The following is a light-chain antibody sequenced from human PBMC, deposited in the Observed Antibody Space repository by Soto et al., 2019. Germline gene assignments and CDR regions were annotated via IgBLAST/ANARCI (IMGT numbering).Light chain of an antibody. CDR2: SNN. Sequence: QPVLTQPPSASGTPGQRVTISCSGRSANIGNNYVCWYQQLPGTAPKLLIYSNNQRPSGVPDRFSGSKSGTSASLAISGLRSEDEAYYYCVSWDDSLSGLVFGTGTKLTVL. CDR1: SANIGNNY. CDR3: VSWDDSLSGLV. J-gene: IGLJ1*01. V-gene: IGLV1-47*02.